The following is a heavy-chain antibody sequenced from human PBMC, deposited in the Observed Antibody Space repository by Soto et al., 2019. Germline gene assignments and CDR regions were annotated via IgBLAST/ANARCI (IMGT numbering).Heavy chain of an antibody. Sequence: QVQLVQSGAEVKKPGSSVKVSCKASGGTFSSYTISWVRQAPGQGLEWMGRIIPILGIANYAQKFQGRVTNTADKXXSXAXXELSSVRSEDRAVYYCARDITKGRMGYDSGGAFDIWGQGTMVTVSS. D-gene: IGHD3-22*01. CDR2: IIPILGIA. V-gene: IGHV1-69*08. J-gene: IGHJ3*02. CDR1: GGTFSSYT. CDR3: ARDITKGRMGYDSGGAFDI.